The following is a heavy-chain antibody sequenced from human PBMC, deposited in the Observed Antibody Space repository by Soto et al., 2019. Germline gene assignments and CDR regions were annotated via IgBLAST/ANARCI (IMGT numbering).Heavy chain of an antibody. CDR3: VGDYGVRYYYYGMDV. D-gene: IGHD4-17*01. V-gene: IGHV3-23*01. J-gene: IGHJ6*02. Sequence: GGSLRLSCAASGFTFSSYAMSWVRQAPGKGLEWVSAISGSGGSTYYADSVKGRFTISRDNSKNTLYLQMNSLRAEDTAVYYFVGDYGVRYYYYGMDVWGQGTTVTVSS. CDR1: GFTFSSYA. CDR2: ISGSGGST.